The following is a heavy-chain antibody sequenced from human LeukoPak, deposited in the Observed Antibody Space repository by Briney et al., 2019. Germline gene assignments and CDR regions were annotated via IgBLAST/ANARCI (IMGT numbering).Heavy chain of an antibody. J-gene: IGHJ6*02. CDR1: GFTFSSYS. CDR3: ARGVVVPAAMSLYYYYYGMDV. D-gene: IGHD2-2*01. V-gene: IGHV3-48*01. CDR2: ISSSSSTI. Sequence: GGSLRLSCAASGFTFSSYSMNWVRQAPGKGLEWVSYISSSSSTIYYADSVKGRFTISRDNAKNSLYLQMNSLRAEDTAVYYCARGVVVPAAMSLYYYYYGMDVWGQGTTVTVSS.